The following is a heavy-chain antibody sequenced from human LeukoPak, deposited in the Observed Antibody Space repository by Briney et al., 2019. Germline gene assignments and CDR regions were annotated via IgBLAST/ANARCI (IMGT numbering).Heavy chain of an antibody. CDR3: ARESSSSSLAYFDY. D-gene: IGHD6-6*01. Sequence: GGSLRLSCAASGFTFSSYSMNWVRQAPGKGLEWVSSISSSSSYIYYADSVKGRFTISRDNAKNSLYLQMNSPRAEDTAVYYCARESSSSSLAYFDYWGQGTLVTVSS. V-gene: IGHV3-21*01. CDR1: GFTFSSYS. J-gene: IGHJ4*02. CDR2: ISSSSSYI.